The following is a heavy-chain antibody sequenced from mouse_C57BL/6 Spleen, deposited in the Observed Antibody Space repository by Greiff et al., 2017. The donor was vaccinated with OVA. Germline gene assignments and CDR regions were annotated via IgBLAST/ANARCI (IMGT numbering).Heavy chain of an antibody. D-gene: IGHD1-1*01. CDR1: GYTFTSYG. CDR2: IYPRSGNT. CDR3: ARSITTARGYFDV. Sequence: VQLQQSGAELARPGASVKLSCKASGYTFTSYGISWVKQRTGQGLEWIGEIYPRSGNTYYNEKFKGKATLTVDKSSSTAYMQLSSLTSEDSAVYYCARSITTARGYFDVWGTGTTVTVSS. V-gene: IGHV1-81*01. J-gene: IGHJ1*03.